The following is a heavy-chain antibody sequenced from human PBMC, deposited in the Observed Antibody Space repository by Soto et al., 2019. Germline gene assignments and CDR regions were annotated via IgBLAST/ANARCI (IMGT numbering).Heavy chain of an antibody. CDR3: ARDWGTMVRGVIISWGWFDP. Sequence: SETLSLTCTVSGGSISSYYWSWIRQPPGKGLEWIGYIYYSGSTNYNPSLKSRVTISVDTSKNQFSLKLSSVTAADTAVYYCARDWGTMVRGVIISWGWFDPWGQGTLVTVSS. CDR2: IYYSGST. J-gene: IGHJ5*02. V-gene: IGHV4-59*01. CDR1: GGSISSYY. D-gene: IGHD3-10*01.